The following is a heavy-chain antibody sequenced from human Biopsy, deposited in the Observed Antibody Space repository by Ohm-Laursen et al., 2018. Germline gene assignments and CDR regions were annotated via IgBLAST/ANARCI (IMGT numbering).Heavy chain of an antibody. CDR1: GFTFNNYG. Sequence: SLRLSCSASGFTFNNYGMQWVRQAPGKGLEWVAFIFYDGSNTYYADSVKGRFTISRDNSRDTLYLQMSSLRAEDTAVYYCAKDRYNYTPIGGFSMDVWDQGTKVTVSS. D-gene: IGHD5-18*01. CDR3: AKDRYNYTPIGGFSMDV. V-gene: IGHV3-30*18. J-gene: IGHJ6*02. CDR2: IFYDGSNT.